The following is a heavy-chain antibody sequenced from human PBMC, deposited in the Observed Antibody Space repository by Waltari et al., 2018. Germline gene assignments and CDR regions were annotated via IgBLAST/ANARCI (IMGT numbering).Heavy chain of an antibody. J-gene: IGHJ4*02. V-gene: IGHV3-53*01. CDR1: GFTVNNNY. Sequence: EVQLVESGGGLIQPGGSLRVSCAASGFTVNNNYMIWVRQAPGKGLAWVSLIFSGGNTFYADSVRGRFTISRDSSKNTLYLQMNSLRTEDTAVYYCASSPKEGYWGQGTLVTVSS. CDR2: IFSGGNT. CDR3: ASSPKEGY.